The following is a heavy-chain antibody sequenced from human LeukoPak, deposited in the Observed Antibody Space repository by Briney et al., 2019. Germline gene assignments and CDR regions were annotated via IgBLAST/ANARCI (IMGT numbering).Heavy chain of an antibody. CDR2: IKEDGGEK. Sequence: GGSLRLSCAASGFTFSSYWMSWVRQAPGKGLEWVANIKEDGGEKYSVDSVKGRFTISRDNAKNSLYLQMNSLRAEDTALYYCARVISELISGSWDYWGQGTLVTVSS. D-gene: IGHD3-10*01. V-gene: IGHV3-7*03. CDR3: ARVISELISGSWDY. J-gene: IGHJ4*02. CDR1: GFTFSSYW.